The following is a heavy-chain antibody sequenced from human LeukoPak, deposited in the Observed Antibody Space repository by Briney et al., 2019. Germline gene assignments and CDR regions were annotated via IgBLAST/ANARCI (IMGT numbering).Heavy chain of an antibody. CDR1: GFTFSSYA. CDR2: ISYDGSNK. V-gene: IGHV3-30-3*01. D-gene: IGHD3-16*02. Sequence: GGSLRLSCAASGFTFSSYAMHWVRQAPGKGLEWVAVISYDGSNKYYADSVKGRFTISRDNSKNTLYLQMNSLRAEDTAVYYCARTVLGELSLRFDYWGQGTLSTAPS. CDR3: ARTVLGELSLRFDY. J-gene: IGHJ4*02.